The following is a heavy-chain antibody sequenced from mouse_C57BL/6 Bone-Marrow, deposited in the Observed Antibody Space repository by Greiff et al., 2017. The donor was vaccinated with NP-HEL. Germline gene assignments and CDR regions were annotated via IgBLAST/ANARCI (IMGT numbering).Heavy chain of an antibody. CDR2: INPSTGGT. D-gene: IGHD3-2*02. J-gene: IGHJ3*01. Sequence: VQLQQSGPELVKPGASVKISCKASGYSFTGYYMNWVKQSPEKSLEWIGEINPSTGGTTYNQKFKAKATLTVDKSSSTAYMQLNSLTSEDSAVYFCARRSSGSAWFAYWGQGTLVTVSA. V-gene: IGHV1-42*01. CDR3: ARRSSGSAWFAY. CDR1: GYSFTGYY.